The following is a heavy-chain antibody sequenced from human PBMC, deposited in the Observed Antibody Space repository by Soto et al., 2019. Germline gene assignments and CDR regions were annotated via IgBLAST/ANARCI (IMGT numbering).Heavy chain of an antibody. CDR1: GYTFTSYY. J-gene: IGHJ4*02. Sequence: QVQLVQSGAEVKKPGASVKVSCKASGYTFTSYYMHWVRQAPGQGLEWMGIISPSGGSTTYAQKFQCRVRMTRDTSTSTVYMELSSLRSEDTAVYYCARVYCSGGGCYGIDYWGQGTLVTVSS. CDR2: ISPSGGST. V-gene: IGHV1-46*01. D-gene: IGHD2-15*01. CDR3: ARVYCSGGGCYGIDY.